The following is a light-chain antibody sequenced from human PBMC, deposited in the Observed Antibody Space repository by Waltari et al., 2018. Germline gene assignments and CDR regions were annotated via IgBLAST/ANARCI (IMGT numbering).Light chain of an antibody. CDR3: QQTNSFPRT. J-gene: IGKJ1*01. Sequence: DIQMTQSPSFVSASVGDRVTSTCRASQGIDNWLAWYPQKPGKAPKFLIYSASSLQSGVPSRFVGSGSGTDFILTISRLQPEDFATYYCQQTNSFPRTFGQGTKVAIK. CDR1: QGIDNW. V-gene: IGKV1-12*01. CDR2: SAS.